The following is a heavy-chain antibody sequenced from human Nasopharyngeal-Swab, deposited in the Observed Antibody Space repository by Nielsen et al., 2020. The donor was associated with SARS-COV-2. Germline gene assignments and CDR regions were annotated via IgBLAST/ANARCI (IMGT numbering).Heavy chain of an antibody. J-gene: IGHJ6*03. CDR2: IYYSGST. D-gene: IGHD3-10*01. V-gene: IGHV4-39*06. CDR3: ARERGRGGIWNYYYYYMDV. CDR1: GGSISSSSYY. Sequence: SETLSLTCTVSGGSISSSSYYWGWIRQPPGKGLEWIGSIYYSGSTYYNPSLKSRVTISVDTSKNQFTLKLSSVTAADTAVYYFARERGRGGIWNYYYYYMDVWSKGTTVTVSS.